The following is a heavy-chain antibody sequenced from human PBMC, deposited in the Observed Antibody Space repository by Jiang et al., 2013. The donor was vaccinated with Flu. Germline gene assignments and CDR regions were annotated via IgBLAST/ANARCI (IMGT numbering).Heavy chain of an antibody. D-gene: IGHD4-17*01. V-gene: IGHV3-30*18. CDR1: GFSFSSYG. CDR3: AKDFTTSYWYFDL. CDR2: ISDDGTQK. J-gene: IGHJ2*01. Sequence: VQLLESGGGVVQPGRSLRLSCAASGFSFSSYGMHWVRQAPGKGLEWVAVISDDGTQKYYADSVKGRFTISRDNSKNTLYLLMNSLRVEDTAMYYCAKDFTTSYWYFDLWGRGTLVTVSS.